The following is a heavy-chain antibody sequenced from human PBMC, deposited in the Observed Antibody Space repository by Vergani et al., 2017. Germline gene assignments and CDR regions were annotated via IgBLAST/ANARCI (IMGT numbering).Heavy chain of an antibody. V-gene: IGHV3-33*01. CDR2: IWYDGSNK. Sequence: QVQLVESGGGVVQPGRSLRLSCAASGFTFSSYGMHWVRQAPGKGLEWVAVIWYDGSNKYYADSVKGRFTISRDNSKNTLYLQMNSLRAEDTAVYYCARDSVWFGELFHYYYYYYGMDVWGQGP. CDR1: GFTFSSYG. D-gene: IGHD3-10*01. CDR3: ARDSVWFGELFHYYYYYYGMDV. J-gene: IGHJ6*02.